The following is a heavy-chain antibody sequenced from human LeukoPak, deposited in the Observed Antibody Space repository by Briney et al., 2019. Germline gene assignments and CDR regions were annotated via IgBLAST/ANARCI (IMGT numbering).Heavy chain of an antibody. CDR1: GGSFSGYY. CDR3: ARGMSYYDSSGYYF. V-gene: IGHV4-34*01. D-gene: IGHD3-22*01. Sequence: SETLSLTCAVYGGSFSGYYWSWIRQPPGKGLEWIGEINHSGSTNYNPSLKSRVTISVDTSKNQFSLKLSSVTAADTAVYCCARGMSYYDSSGYYFWGQGTLVTVSS. J-gene: IGHJ4*02. CDR2: INHSGST.